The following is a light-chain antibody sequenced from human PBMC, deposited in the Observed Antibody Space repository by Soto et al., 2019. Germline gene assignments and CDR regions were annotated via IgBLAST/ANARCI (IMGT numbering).Light chain of an antibody. J-gene: IGKJ1*01. Sequence: EIVMTQSPATLSVSPGERATLSCRASQSVSNYLSWYQQKPGQAPRLLIFGASTRAIGIPAIFSGSGSGTAFTLTISSLQSEDFAVYYCLQYSRWPRTFGQGTKVEIK. CDR3: LQYSRWPRT. CDR2: GAS. V-gene: IGKV3-15*01. CDR1: QSVSNY.